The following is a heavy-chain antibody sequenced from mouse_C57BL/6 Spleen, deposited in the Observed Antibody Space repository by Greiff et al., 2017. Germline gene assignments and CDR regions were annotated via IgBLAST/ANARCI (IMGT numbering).Heavy chain of an antibody. J-gene: IGHJ1*03. CDR1: GFTFSDYY. Sequence: EVQRVESEGGLVQPGSSMKLSCTASGFTFSDYYMAWVRQVPEKGLEWVATINYDGSSTYYLDSLKSRFIISRDNAKNILYLQMSSLKSEDTATYYCARSLYYGNYPWYFDVWGTGTTVTVSS. CDR3: ARSLYYGNYPWYFDV. V-gene: IGHV5-16*01. D-gene: IGHD2-1*01. CDR2: INYDGSST.